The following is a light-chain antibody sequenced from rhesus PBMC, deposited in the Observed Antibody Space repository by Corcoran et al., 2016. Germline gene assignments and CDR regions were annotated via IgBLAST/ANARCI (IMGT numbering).Light chain of an antibody. J-gene: IGKJ4*01. CDR3: QHGYGTPLT. V-gene: IGKV1-22*01. CDR1: QSISSG. Sequence: DIQMTQSPSSLSASVGDTVTITCRASQSISSGLDWYQQKPGKAPKLLIYKTASLQSGVPSRCSGSGSWTDFTLPIGSLQPADFATYYCQHGYGTPLTFGGGTKVEIK. CDR2: KTA.